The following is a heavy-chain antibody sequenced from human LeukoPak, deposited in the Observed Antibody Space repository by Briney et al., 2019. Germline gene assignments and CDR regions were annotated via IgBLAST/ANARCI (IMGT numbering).Heavy chain of an antibody. V-gene: IGHV4-31*03. D-gene: IGHD3-10*01. J-gene: IGHJ5*02. CDR3: ARARDGPSWRSPWFDP. CDR2: IYYSGST. CDR1: GGSINSGGYY. Sequence: SQTLSLTCTVSGGSINSGGYYWSWIRQHPGKGLEWIGYIYYSGSTYYNPSLKSRVTISVDTSKNQFSLKLSSVTAADTAVYYCARARDGPSWRSPWFDPWGQGTLVTVSS.